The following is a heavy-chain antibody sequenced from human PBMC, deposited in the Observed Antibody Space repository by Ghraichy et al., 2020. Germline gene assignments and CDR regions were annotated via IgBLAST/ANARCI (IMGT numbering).Heavy chain of an antibody. J-gene: IGHJ6*02. D-gene: IGHD3-10*01. CDR3: ARGEVLLWFGEIAYYGMDV. Sequence: SETLSLTCTVSGGSISSYYWSWIRQPAGKGLEWIGRIYTSGSTNYNPSLKSRVTMSVDTSKNQFSLKLSSVTAADTAVYYCARGEVLLWFGEIAYYGMDVWGQGTTVTVSS. V-gene: IGHV4-4*07. CDR2: IYTSGST. CDR1: GGSISSYY.